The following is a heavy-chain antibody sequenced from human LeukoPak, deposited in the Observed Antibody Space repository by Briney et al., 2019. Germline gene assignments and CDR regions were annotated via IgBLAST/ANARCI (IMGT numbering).Heavy chain of an antibody. CDR1: GYTFTGYY. CDR2: INPNSGGT. Sequence: ASVKVSCKASGYTFTGYYMHWARQAPGQGLEWMGWINPNSGGTNYAQKFQGRVTMTRDTSISTACMELSRLRSDDTAVYYCARASLSGWYFGELDYWGQGTLVTVSS. V-gene: IGHV1-2*02. D-gene: IGHD6-19*01. CDR3: ARASLSGWYFGELDY. J-gene: IGHJ4*02.